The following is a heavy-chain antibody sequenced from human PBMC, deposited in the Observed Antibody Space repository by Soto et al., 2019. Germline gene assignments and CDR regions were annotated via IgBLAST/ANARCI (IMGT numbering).Heavy chain of an antibody. CDR2: IYWDDDK. J-gene: IGHJ5*02. CDR1: GFSLTTSGVG. CDR3: AHRTTTVTWWFDP. V-gene: IGHV2-5*02. Sequence: QITLKESGPTLVKPTQTLTLTCTFSGFSLTTSGVGVGWIRQPPGKAQEGLALIYWDDDKRYSPYLKSRLTITTDTSKNQVVLTMTNMDPADTASYFGAHRTTTVTWWFDPWGQGTLVTVSP. D-gene: IGHD4-17*01.